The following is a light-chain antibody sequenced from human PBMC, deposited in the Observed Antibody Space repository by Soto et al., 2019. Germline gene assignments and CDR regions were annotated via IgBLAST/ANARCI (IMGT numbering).Light chain of an antibody. J-gene: IGKJ2*01. Sequence: MVLTQSPGTLSLSPGETATLSCRASQSLTTRYSAWYQQKPGQAPRLLIYGASNRATGTPDRFSGSGSGTDYTLTISSLEPEDFAVYFCQQYASSVVYTFGQGTKLEIK. CDR1: QSLTTRY. CDR3: QQYASSVVYT. V-gene: IGKV3-20*01. CDR2: GAS.